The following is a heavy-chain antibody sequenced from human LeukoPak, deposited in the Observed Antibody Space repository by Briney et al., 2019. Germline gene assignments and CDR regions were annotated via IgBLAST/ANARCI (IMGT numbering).Heavy chain of an antibody. CDR3: ARDEYSSSWYDDSHGY. V-gene: IGHV3-21*01. D-gene: IGHD6-13*01. J-gene: IGHJ4*02. CDR1: GFTFSSYS. Sequence: NPGGSLRLSCAASGFTFSSYSMNWVRQAPGKGPEWVSSISSSSSYIYYADSVRGRFTISRDNAKNSLYLQMNSLRAEDTAVYYCARDEYSSSWYDDSHGYWGQGTLVTVSS. CDR2: ISSSSSYI.